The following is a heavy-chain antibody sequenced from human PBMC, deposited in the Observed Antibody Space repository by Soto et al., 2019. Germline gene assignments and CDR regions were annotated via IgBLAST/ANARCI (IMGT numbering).Heavy chain of an antibody. CDR3: ARSPAYYYDSSGYYYYYYGMDV. CDR2: IYYSGST. V-gene: IGHV4-39*01. J-gene: IGHJ6*02. Sequence: TSETLSLTCTVSGGSISSSSYYWGWIRQPPEKGLEWIGSIYYSGSTYYNPSLKSRVTISVDTSKNQFSLKLSSVTAADTAVYYCARSPAYYYDSSGYYYYYYGMDVWGQGTTVTVSS. CDR1: GGSISSSSYY. D-gene: IGHD3-22*01.